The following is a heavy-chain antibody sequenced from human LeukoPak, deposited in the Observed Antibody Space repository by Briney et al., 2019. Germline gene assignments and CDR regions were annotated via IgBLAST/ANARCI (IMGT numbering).Heavy chain of an antibody. CDR2: FDPEDGET. J-gene: IGHJ3*02. CDR1: GYTLTELS. CDR3: ATVYCSSTSCLGAFDI. D-gene: IGHD2-2*01. Sequence: ASVKVSCKVSGYTLTELSMHWVRQAPGKGLEWMGGFDPEDGETIYAQKFQGRVTMTEDTSTDTAYMELSSLRSEDTAVYYCATVYCSSTSCLGAFDIWGQGTMVTVSS. V-gene: IGHV1-24*01.